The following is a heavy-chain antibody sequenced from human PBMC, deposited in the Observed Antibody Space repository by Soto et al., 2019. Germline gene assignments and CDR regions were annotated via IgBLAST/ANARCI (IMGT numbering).Heavy chain of an antibody. CDR3: ARGSGQQLLYYYGMDV. D-gene: IGHD6-13*01. Sequence: ASETLSLTCAVYGGSFSGYYWSWIRQPPGKGLEWIGEINHSGSTNYNPSLKSRVTISVDTSKNQFSLKLSSVTAADTAVYYCARGSGQQLLYYYGMDVWGQGTTVTVSS. V-gene: IGHV4-34*01. CDR1: GGSFSGYY. CDR2: INHSGST. J-gene: IGHJ6*02.